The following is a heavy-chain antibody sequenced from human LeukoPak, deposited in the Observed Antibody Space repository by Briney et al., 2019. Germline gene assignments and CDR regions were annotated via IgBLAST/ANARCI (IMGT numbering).Heavy chain of an antibody. J-gene: IGHJ6*03. D-gene: IGHD6-13*01. CDR2: INPNSGGT. CDR3: ARSAAAGTRRYYYYYMDV. Sequence: GASVKVSCKASGYTFTGYYMHWVRQAPGQGLEWMGWINPNSGGTNYAQKFQGRVTMTRDTSISTAYMELSRLRSGDTAVYYCARSAAAGTRRYYYYYMDVWGKGTTVTVSS. V-gene: IGHV1-2*02. CDR1: GYTFTGYY.